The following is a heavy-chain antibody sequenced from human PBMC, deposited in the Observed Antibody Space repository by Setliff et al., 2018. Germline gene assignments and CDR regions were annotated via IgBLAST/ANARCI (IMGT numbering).Heavy chain of an antibody. Sequence: GSLRLSCAASGFTPGMYGVHWVRQAPGKGLEWLAYIRHDGTNENYADSVKGRFTISRDNSRNTLFLQMNSLRTEDTAVYYCAKDTHYYASSSYYCFDYWGQGTLVTVSS. CDR2: IRHDGTNE. D-gene: IGHD3-22*01. J-gene: IGHJ4*02. V-gene: IGHV3-30*02. CDR3: AKDTHYYASSSYYCFDY. CDR1: GFTPGMYG.